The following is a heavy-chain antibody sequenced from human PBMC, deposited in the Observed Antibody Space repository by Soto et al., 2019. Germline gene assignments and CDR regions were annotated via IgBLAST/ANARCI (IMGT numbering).Heavy chain of an antibody. CDR2: INYDGST. D-gene: IGHD1-26*01. CDR3: ARDDEGGRDCDLGY. V-gene: IGHV4-59*02. CDR1: GGSVTSHH. Sequence: SETLSLTCSVSGGSVTSHHLSWIRQPPGKGLEWMGYINYDGSTNYSPSLKSRVIMSVDTSNSQFSLSVEDTAVYYCARDDEGGRDCDLGYWGQGALVTVSS. J-gene: IGHJ4*02.